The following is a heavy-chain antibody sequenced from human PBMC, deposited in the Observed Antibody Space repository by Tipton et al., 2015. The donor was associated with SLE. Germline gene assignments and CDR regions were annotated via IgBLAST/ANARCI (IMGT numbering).Heavy chain of an antibody. CDR3: ARGGAYYYYGMDV. V-gene: IGHV4-59*12. CDR2: IYYSGST. D-gene: IGHD3-16*01. J-gene: IGHJ6*02. CDR1: GGSISSYY. Sequence: LRISCTVSGGSISSYYWSWIRQPPGKGLEWIGYIYYSGSTNYNPSLKSRVTISLDTSKNQFSLKLSSVTAADTAVYYCARGGAYYYYGMDVWGQGTTVTVSS.